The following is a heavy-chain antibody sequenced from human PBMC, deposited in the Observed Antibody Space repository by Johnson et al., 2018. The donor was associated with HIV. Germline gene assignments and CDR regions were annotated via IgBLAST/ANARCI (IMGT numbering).Heavy chain of an antibody. D-gene: IGHD5-18*01. V-gene: IGHV3-20*04. Sequence: EVQLVESGGGLVQPGGSLRLSCAASGFTFDDYGMSWVRQAPGKGLEWVSGINWNGGSTGSADSVKGRFTISIDNAKNSLYLQMNTLRPEDTAVYYCARAYSYGVFDIWGQGTMVTVSS. CDR3: ARAYSYGVFDI. CDR2: INWNGGST. CDR1: GFTFDDYG. J-gene: IGHJ3*02.